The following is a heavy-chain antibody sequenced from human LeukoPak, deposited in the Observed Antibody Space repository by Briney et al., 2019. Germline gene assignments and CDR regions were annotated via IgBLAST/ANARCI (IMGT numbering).Heavy chain of an antibody. CDR1: GFPFSSYA. V-gene: IGHV3-64D*09. D-gene: IGHD2-15*01. J-gene: IGHJ6*02. Sequence: GGSLRLSCSASGFPFSSYAMEWVRQAPGKGLEYVSAISASGGSTYYADSVKGRFTISRDNSKNTLYLQMSSLRAEDTAVYFCVRGYSFGPYGMDVWGQGTTVTVSS. CDR3: VRGYSFGPYGMDV. CDR2: ISASGGST.